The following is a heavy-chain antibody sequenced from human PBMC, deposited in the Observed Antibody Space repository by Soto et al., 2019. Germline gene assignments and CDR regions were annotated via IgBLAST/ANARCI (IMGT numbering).Heavy chain of an antibody. Sequence: GGSLRLSCAASGFTFSSYAMSWVRQAPGKGLEWVSAISGSGGSTYYADSVKGRFTISRDNSKNTLYLQMNSLRAEDTAVYYCAKDSPIVVVPAATYYYGMDVWGQGTTVTVSS. J-gene: IGHJ6*02. V-gene: IGHV3-23*01. D-gene: IGHD2-2*01. CDR1: GFTFSSYA. CDR3: AKDSPIVVVPAATYYYGMDV. CDR2: ISGSGGST.